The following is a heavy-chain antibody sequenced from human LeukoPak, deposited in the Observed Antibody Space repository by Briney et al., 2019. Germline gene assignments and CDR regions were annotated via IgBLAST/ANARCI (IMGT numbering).Heavy chain of an antibody. Sequence: GGSLRLSCAASGFTFSTHAVSWVRQAPGKGLEWVSALSPSGGITYYADSVKGRFTISRDNSKNTLFLQTNSLRAEDTAVYYCATSRYCYGGTCNSDHFYYGMDVWGQGTAVTVSS. CDR3: ATSRYCYGGTCNSDHFYYGMDV. CDR2: LSPSGGIT. V-gene: IGHV3-23*01. D-gene: IGHD2-15*01. CDR1: GFTFSTHA. J-gene: IGHJ6*02.